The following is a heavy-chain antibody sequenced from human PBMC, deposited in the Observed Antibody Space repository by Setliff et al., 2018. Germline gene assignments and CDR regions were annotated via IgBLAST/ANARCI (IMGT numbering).Heavy chain of an antibody. CDR2: IYSSGRT. V-gene: IGHV4-4*08. D-gene: IGHD2-15*01. CDR1: GGSISSYY. CDR3: LRIRLVPHGHS. Sequence: SETLSLTCTVSGGSISSYYWIWIRQPPGKGLEWIGYIYSSGRTNYNPSLKSRVTISVDTSKNQFSLKLNSVTAADTAIYYCLRIRLVPHGHSWGQGTLVTSPQ. J-gene: IGHJ4*02.